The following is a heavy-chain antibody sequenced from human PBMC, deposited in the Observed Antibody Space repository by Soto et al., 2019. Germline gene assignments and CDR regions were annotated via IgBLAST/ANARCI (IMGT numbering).Heavy chain of an antibody. CDR3: ARGWETVSGTGDN. Sequence: EVQLVESGGGLVQPGGSLRLSCVVSGFAFRNYWMSWVRQAPGKGLEWVANIKQDGSETYYVDSVNGRFTISRDNAKNSLYLQRTILRGEDTAVYSCARGWETVSGTGDNWGQGTLVIVSS. V-gene: IGHV3-7*01. J-gene: IGHJ4*02. CDR2: IKQDGSET. CDR1: GFAFRNYW. D-gene: IGHD6-19*01.